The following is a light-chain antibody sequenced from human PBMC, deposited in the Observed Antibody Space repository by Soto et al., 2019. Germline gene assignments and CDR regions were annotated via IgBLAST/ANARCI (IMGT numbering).Light chain of an antibody. CDR3: QQRNNWPLT. Sequence: ETVLTQSPATLSLPPGERATLSCRASRSISTYLAWYQQKPGQAPRLLIYEALNRATGIPARFSGSGSGTDFTLTIRSIATEDFAVYSCQQRNNWPLTFGGGTKVDIK. J-gene: IGKJ4*02. V-gene: IGKV3-11*01. CDR2: EAL. CDR1: RSISTY.